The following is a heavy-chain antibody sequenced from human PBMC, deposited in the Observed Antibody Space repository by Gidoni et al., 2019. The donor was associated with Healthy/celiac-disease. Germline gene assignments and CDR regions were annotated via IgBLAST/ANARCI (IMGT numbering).Heavy chain of an antibody. V-gene: IGHV3-23*01. Sequence: EVQLLESGGGLVQPGGSPRLSCAASGFTFSSYAMSWVRQAPGKGLEWVSAISGSGGSTYYADSVKGRFTISRDNSKNTLYLQMNSLRAEDTAVYYCATTYYYDSSGYYYPEDDAFDIWGQGTMVTVSS. D-gene: IGHD3-22*01. CDR1: GFTFSSYA. CDR3: ATTYYYDSSGYYYPEDDAFDI. J-gene: IGHJ3*02. CDR2: ISGSGGST.